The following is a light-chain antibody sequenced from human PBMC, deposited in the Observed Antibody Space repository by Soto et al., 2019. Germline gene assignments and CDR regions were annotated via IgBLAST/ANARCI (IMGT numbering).Light chain of an antibody. CDR2: GSS. V-gene: IGKV3-20*01. CDR3: QQYGSSAWT. CDR1: QSVSGSY. J-gene: IGKJ1*01. Sequence: EIVLTQSPGTLSLSPGERATLSCRASQSVSGSYLAWYQQKPGQPPRLLIYGSSSRATGIPDRFSGSGSGTDFTLTISRLEPEDFAVYYCQQYGSSAWTFGQGTKVEIK.